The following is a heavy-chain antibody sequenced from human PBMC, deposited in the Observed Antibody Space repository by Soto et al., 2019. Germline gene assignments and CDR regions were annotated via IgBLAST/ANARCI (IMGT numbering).Heavy chain of an antibody. CDR1: GGTFSSYA. Sequence: QVQLVQSGAEVKKPGSSVKVSCKASGGTFSSYAISWVRQAPGQGLEWMGGNIPIVGTANYAQKFQGRVTVTADESTSTAYMELSGLRAEDTAGYYCARDVEQQLVIAWFDPWGQGTLVTVSS. D-gene: IGHD6-13*01. CDR2: NIPIVGTA. J-gene: IGHJ5*02. V-gene: IGHV1-69*12. CDR3: ARDVEQQLVIAWFDP.